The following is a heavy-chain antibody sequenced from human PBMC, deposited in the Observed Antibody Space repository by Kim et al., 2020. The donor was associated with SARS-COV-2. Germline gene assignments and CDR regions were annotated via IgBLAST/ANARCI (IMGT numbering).Heavy chain of an antibody. J-gene: IGHJ6*03. Sequence: DSVKGRFPMSRDNAKNSLYLHMNSLRAEDTAVYYCARVSSSWTYYYYMDVWGKGTTVTVSS. V-gene: IGHV3-48*03. D-gene: IGHD6-13*01. CDR3: ARVSSSWTYYYYMDV.